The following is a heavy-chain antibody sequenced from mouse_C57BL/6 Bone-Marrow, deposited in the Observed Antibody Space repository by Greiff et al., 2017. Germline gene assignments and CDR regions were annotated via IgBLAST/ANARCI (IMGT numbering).Heavy chain of an antibody. CDR2: IDPEDGDT. D-gene: IGHD1-1*01. CDR1: GFNINDYY. Sequence: EVQLQQSGAELVRPGASVKLSCTASGFNINDYYMHWVKQRPEQGLEWIGRIDPEDGDTEYAQKFQGKATMTADTSSNTAYLQLSSLTSEDTAVYYGTSPYYYGSSYGYWGQGTTLTVSS. J-gene: IGHJ2*01. V-gene: IGHV14-1*01. CDR3: TSPYYYGSSYGY.